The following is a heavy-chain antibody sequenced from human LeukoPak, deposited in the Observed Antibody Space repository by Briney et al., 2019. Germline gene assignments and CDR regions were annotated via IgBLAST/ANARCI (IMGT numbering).Heavy chain of an antibody. V-gene: IGHV4-39*01. Sequence: PSETLSLTCTVSGGSISSSSYYWGWIRQPPGKGLEWIGSIYYSGSTYYNPSLKSRVTISVDTSKNQFSLKLSSVTAADTAVYYCARHSSRSSSSWYPFDYWGQGTLVTVSS. CDR1: GGSISSSSYY. CDR3: ARHSSRSSSSWYPFDY. CDR2: IYYSGST. D-gene: IGHD6-13*01. J-gene: IGHJ4*02.